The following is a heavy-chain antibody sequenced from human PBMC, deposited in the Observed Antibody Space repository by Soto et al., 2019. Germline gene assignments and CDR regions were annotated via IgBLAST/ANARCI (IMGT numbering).Heavy chain of an antibody. D-gene: IGHD2-8*01. CDR2: INHSGST. CDR3: ARVGLKVLMVYALDY. J-gene: IGHJ4*02. CDR1: GGSFSGYY. V-gene: IGHV4-34*01. Sequence: SETLSLTCAVYGGSFSGYYWSWIRQPPGKGLEWIGEINHSGSTNYNPSLKSRVTISVDTSKNQFSLKLSPVTAADTAVYYCARVGLKVLMVYALDYWGQGTLVTVSS.